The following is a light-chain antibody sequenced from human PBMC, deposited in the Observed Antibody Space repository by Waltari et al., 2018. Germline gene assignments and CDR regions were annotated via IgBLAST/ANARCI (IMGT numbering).Light chain of an antibody. CDR3: CSYVTGDTWV. V-gene: IGLV2-23*02. J-gene: IGLJ3*02. CDR1: SSDVGTYKF. Sequence: QSALTQPASVSASPGQSITISCTGSSSDVGTYKFFSWYQQHPGKAPKLMIYEINQRPSGISNRFSGSKFGNTAVLTISGLQTDDEADYYCCSYVTGDTWVFGGGTRVAVL. CDR2: EIN.